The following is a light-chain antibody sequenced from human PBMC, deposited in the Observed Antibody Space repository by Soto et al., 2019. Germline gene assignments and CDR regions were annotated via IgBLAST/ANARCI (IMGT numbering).Light chain of an antibody. J-gene: IGLJ2*01. CDR1: SPNIGAGYD. Sequence: QSVLTQPPSVSGAPGQTVTISCTGSSPNIGAGYDVHWYQQLPGKAPKLLLDGNNNRPSGVPDRFSCSKSGTSASLAITALQPDDEADYYCQSYDSSLSGPVFGGGTKLTVL. CDR3: QSYDSSLSGPV. CDR2: GNN. V-gene: IGLV1-40*01.